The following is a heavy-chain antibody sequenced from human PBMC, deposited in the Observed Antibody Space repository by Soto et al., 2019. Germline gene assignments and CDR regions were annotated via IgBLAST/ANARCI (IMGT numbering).Heavy chain of an antibody. Sequence: EEQLVESGGDLVQPGGSLRLSCTASGFALDTYDMNWVRLAPGKDLEWISHIATGGDRIYYADSVKGRFTISRDNARNSLYLQMNSQRDDDTARSDCAGDHVLMFASYGAFNVWGQGTLVTVSS. J-gene: IGHJ3*01. V-gene: IGHV3-48*03. CDR3: AGDHVLMFASYGAFNV. CDR2: IATGGDRI. D-gene: IGHD2-21*01. CDR1: GFALDTYD.